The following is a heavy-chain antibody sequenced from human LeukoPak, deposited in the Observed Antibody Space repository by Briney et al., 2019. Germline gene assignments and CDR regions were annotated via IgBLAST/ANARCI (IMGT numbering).Heavy chain of an antibody. V-gene: IGHV3-23*01. CDR1: GFTFSSYA. CDR3: AKGVRGVINYYYYYMDV. J-gene: IGHJ6*03. Sequence: GGSLRLSCAASGFTFSSYAMSWVRQAPGKGLEWVAVIRGSSGSTYYADSVKGRFTISRDSSKNTLYLQMNSLRAEDTAVYYCAKGVRGVINYYYYYMDVWGRGTTVTVSS. CDR2: IRGSSGST. D-gene: IGHD3-10*01.